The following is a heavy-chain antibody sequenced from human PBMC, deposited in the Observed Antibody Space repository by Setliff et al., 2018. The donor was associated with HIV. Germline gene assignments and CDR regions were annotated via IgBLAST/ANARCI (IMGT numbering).Heavy chain of an antibody. J-gene: IGHJ5*02. V-gene: IGHV4-34*01. Sequence: PSETLSLTCAVYGGSFSGDYWSWIRQPPGKGLEWIGEINHSGSTNYNQSLKSRVTISVDTSKNQFSLKLSSVTAADTAVYYCARGRRYDFWSGSQDWFDPCGQGTLVTVSS. CDR3: ARGRRYDFWSGSQDWFDP. CDR2: INHSGST. D-gene: IGHD3-3*01. CDR1: GGSFSGDY.